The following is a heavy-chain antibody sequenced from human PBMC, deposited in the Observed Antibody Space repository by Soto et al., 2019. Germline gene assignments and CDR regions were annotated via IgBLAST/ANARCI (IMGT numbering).Heavy chain of an antibody. Sequence: ESGGGLVQPGGSLRLSCAASGFTFSSYSMNWVRQAPGKGLEWVSYISSSSSTIYYADSVKGRFTISRDNAKNSLYLQMNSLRAEDTAVYYCARISTGYYYYMDVWGKGTTDTVSS. CDR1: GFTFSSYS. V-gene: IGHV3-48*01. CDR2: ISSSSSTI. D-gene: IGHD2-8*02. CDR3: ARISTGYYYYMDV. J-gene: IGHJ6*03.